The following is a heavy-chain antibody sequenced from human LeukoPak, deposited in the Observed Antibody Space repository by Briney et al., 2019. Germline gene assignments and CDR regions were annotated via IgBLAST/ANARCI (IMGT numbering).Heavy chain of an antibody. Sequence: GGSLRLSCAASGFTFDDYTMHWVRQAPGKGLEWVSLISWDGGRTYYAESVKGRFTISRDNSKNSLYLQMNSLRTEDTALYYCAKSGEYCSGGSCYLYYFDYWGQGTLVAVSS. V-gene: IGHV3-43*01. CDR1: GFTFDDYT. CDR3: AKSGEYCSGGSCYLYYFDY. CDR2: ISWDGGRT. D-gene: IGHD2-15*01. J-gene: IGHJ4*02.